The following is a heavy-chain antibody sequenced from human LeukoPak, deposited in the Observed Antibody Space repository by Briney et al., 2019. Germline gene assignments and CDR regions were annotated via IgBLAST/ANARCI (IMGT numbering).Heavy chain of an antibody. D-gene: IGHD1-26*01. CDR1: GYTFTSYG. CDR2: IIPIFGTA. V-gene: IGHV1-69*13. Sequence: SVKVSCKASGYTFTSYGISWVRQAPGQGLEWMGGIIPIFGTANYAQKFQGRVTITADEPTSTAYMELSSLRSEDTAVYYCARGSGSYRTYYYYGMDVWGQGTTVTVSS. J-gene: IGHJ6*02. CDR3: ARGSGSYRTYYYYGMDV.